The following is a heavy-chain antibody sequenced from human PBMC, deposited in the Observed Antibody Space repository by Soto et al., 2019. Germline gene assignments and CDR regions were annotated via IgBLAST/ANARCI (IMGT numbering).Heavy chain of an antibody. CDR2: IKQDGSEK. Sequence: VGSLRLSCAASGFTFSSYWMSWVRQARGKGLEWVANIKQDGSEKYYVDSVKGRFTISRDNAKNSLYLQMNSLRAEDTAVYYCARALRYYYDSSGYYDYWGQGTLVTVSS. D-gene: IGHD3-22*01. V-gene: IGHV3-7*01. J-gene: IGHJ4*02. CDR1: GFTFSSYW. CDR3: ARALRYYYDSSGYYDY.